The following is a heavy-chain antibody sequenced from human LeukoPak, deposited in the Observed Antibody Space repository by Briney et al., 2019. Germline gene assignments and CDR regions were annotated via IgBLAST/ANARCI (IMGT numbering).Heavy chain of an antibody. J-gene: IGHJ4*02. CDR2: IYSGGST. CDR3: ARGSYGDYEDY. D-gene: IGHD4-17*01. Sequence: GVSLRLSCAASGFTVSSNYMSWVRQAPGKGLEWVSVIYSGGSTYYADSVKGRFTISRDNSKNTLYLQMNSLRAEDTAVYYCARGSYGDYEDYWGQGTLVTVSP. V-gene: IGHV3-66*01. CDR1: GFTVSSNY.